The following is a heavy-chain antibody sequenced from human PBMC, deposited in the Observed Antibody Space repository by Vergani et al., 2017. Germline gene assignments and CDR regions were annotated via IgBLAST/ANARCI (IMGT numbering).Heavy chain of an antibody. D-gene: IGHD6-13*01. CDR2: IYTSGST. V-gene: IGHV4-61*02. Sequence: QVQLQKSGPGLVKPSQTLSLTCTVSGGSISSGSYYWSWIRQPAGKGLEWIGRIYTSGSTNYNPSLKSRVTISVDTSKNQFSLKLSSVTAADTAVYYCARATGYSSSWVQGWFDPWGQGTLVTVSS. CDR3: ARATGYSSSWVQGWFDP. J-gene: IGHJ5*02. CDR1: GGSISSGSYY.